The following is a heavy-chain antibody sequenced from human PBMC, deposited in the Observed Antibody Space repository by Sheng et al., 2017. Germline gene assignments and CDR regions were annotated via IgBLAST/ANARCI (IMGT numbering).Heavy chain of an antibody. CDR1: GYTFTSYG. D-gene: IGHD5-12*01. CDR2: IIPILRLV. Sequence: VQLVQSGAEVKKAGASVKVSCKASGYTFTSYGITWVRQAPGQGLEWMGGIIPILRLVDYGEKFQGRLTISEDRVTSTVYMELHSLTSDDTAIYYCAREREDGYHSAFEIWGQGTIVTVSS. J-gene: IGHJ3*02. CDR3: AREREDGYHSAFEI. V-gene: IGHV1-69*10.